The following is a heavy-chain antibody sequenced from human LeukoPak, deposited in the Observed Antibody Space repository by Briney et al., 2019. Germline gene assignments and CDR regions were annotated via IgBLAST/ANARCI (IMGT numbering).Heavy chain of an antibody. V-gene: IGHV3-23*01. CDR2: ISDSGSST. CDR3: TGLYGGSYAY. J-gene: IGHJ4*02. CDR1: GFTLSSYA. Sequence: GGSLRLSCTASGFTLSSYAMAWVRQAPGKGLDWVSTISDSGSSTFYADSVKGRFTISRDNSRNIVFLQINSLRAEDTAMYYCTGLYGGSYAYWGQGTLVTVSP. D-gene: IGHD1-26*01.